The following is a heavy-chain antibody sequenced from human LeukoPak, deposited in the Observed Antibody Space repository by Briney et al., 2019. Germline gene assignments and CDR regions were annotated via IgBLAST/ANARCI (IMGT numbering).Heavy chain of an antibody. CDR3: AKDAQRGFDYSNSLEK. CDR2: IWHDGGSP. V-gene: IGHV3-33*06. Sequence: HPGGSLRLSCAASGFTFSHFGMRWVRQAPGKGLEWVAVIWHDGGSPYYADSVKGRFTVSRDNSQNRVYLQMNSLTPDDTGVYYCAKDAQRGFDYSNSLEKWGQGTLVIVSS. CDR1: GFTFSHFG. D-gene: IGHD4-11*01. J-gene: IGHJ4*02.